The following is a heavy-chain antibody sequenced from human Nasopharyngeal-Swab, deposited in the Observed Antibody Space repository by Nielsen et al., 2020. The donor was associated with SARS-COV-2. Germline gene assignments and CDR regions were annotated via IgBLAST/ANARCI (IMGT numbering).Heavy chain of an antibody. Sequence: SVKVSCKASGYTFTSYYIHWVRQAPGQGLEWMGGIIPIFGTANYAQKFQGRVTITADESTSTAYMELSSLRSEDTAVYYCAGSGYSYGYFGYYYYMDVWGKGTTVTVSS. CDR1: GYTFTSYY. CDR2: IIPIFGTA. V-gene: IGHV1-69*13. CDR3: AGSGYSYGYFGYYYYMDV. J-gene: IGHJ6*03. D-gene: IGHD5-18*01.